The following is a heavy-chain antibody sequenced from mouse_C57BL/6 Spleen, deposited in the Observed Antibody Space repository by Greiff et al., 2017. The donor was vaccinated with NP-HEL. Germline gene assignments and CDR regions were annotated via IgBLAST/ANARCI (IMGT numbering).Heavy chain of an antibody. V-gene: IGHV1-69*01. CDR2: IDPSDSYT. D-gene: IGHD1-1*01. CDR3: ARSHYGSSSYYAMDY. Sequence: QVQLQQSGAELVMPGASVKLSCKASGYTFTSYWMHWVKQRPGQGLEWIGEIDPSDSYTNYNQKFKGKSTLTVDKSSSTAYMQLSSLTSEDSAVYYCARSHYGSSSYYAMDYWGQGTSVTVSS. J-gene: IGHJ4*01. CDR1: GYTFTSYW.